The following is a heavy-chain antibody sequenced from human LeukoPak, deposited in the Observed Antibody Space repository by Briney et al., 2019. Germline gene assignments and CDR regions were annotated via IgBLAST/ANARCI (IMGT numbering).Heavy chain of an antibody. CDR2: ISPNSGGT. CDR1: GYTFIGYY. Sequence: ASVKVSFKASGYTFIGYYVHWVRQAPGQGFEWMGWISPNSGGTNYAQKFQGRVTLTRDTSISTAYMELSRLSSDDTAVYYCAREHTIFGARWGQGTLVTVSS. V-gene: IGHV1-2*02. D-gene: IGHD3-3*01. CDR3: AREHTIFGAR. J-gene: IGHJ4*02.